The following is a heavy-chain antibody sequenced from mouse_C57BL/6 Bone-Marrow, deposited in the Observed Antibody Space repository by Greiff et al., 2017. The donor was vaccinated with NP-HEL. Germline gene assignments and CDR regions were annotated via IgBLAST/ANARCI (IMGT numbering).Heavy chain of an antibody. J-gene: IGHJ2*01. CDR1: GFTFSNYW. D-gene: IGHD1-1*01. V-gene: IGHV6-3*01. CDR2: IRLKSDNYAT. CDR3: TLTTVVATPYFDY. Sequence: EVMLVESGGGLVQPGGSMKLSCVASGFTFSNYWMNWVRQSPEKGLEWVAQIRLKSDNYATHYAESVKGRFTISRDDSKSSVYLQMNNLRAEDTGIYYCTLTTVVATPYFDYWGQGTTLTVSS.